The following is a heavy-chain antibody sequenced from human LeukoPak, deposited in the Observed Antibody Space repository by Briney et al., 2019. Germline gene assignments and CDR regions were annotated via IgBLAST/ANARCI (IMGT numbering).Heavy chain of an antibody. Sequence: GGSLRLSCAASGFTFSSYGMHWVRQAPHKGLEWVAVISYDGSNKYYADSVKGRFTISRDNSKNTLYLQMTSLRAEDTAVYYCAKEDRTTAVFDYWGQGTLVTVSS. CDR1: GFTFSSYG. J-gene: IGHJ4*02. CDR3: AKEDRTTAVFDY. D-gene: IGHD4-23*01. V-gene: IGHV3-30*18. CDR2: ISYDGSNK.